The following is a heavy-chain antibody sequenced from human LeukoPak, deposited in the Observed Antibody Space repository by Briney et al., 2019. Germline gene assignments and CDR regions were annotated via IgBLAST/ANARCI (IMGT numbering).Heavy chain of an antibody. V-gene: IGHV3-74*01. D-gene: IGHD3-3*01. CDR3: ARDSVEWYIFDY. CDR1: GFTFSSYW. CDR2: INREGSST. J-gene: IGHJ4*02. Sequence: PGGSLRLPCAASGFTFSSYWMHWVRQAPGKGPVWVARINREGSSTAYADSVEGRFTISKDNAKNTLYLLMNSLRAEDTAVYYCARDSVEWYIFDYWGQGTLVTVSS.